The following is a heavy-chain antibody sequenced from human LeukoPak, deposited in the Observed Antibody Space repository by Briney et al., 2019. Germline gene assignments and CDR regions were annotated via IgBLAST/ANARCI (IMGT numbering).Heavy chain of an antibody. CDR3: ARDISPWGFAVGATGPFDY. D-gene: IGHD1-26*01. CDR1: GFTFSSYS. Sequence: PGGSLRLSCAASGFTFSSYSVNWVRQAPGKGLEWVSSISSSSSYIYYADSVKGRFTISRDNAKNSLYLQMNFLRAEDTAVYYCARDISPWGFAVGATGPFDYWGQGTLVTVSS. J-gene: IGHJ4*02. CDR2: ISSSSSYI. V-gene: IGHV3-21*01.